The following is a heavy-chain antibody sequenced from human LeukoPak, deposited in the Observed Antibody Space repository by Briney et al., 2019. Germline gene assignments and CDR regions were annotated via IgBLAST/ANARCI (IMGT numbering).Heavy chain of an antibody. V-gene: IGHV1-8*01. Sequence: ASVKVSCKASGYTFTSYDINWVRQATGQGLEWMGWVNPNSGNTGYAQKFQGRVTMTRNTSISTAYMELSSLRSEDTAVYYCAREGYFDWLFPFDYWGQGTLVTVSS. D-gene: IGHD3-9*01. CDR2: VNPNSGNT. CDR3: AREGYFDWLFPFDY. CDR1: GYTFTSYD. J-gene: IGHJ4*02.